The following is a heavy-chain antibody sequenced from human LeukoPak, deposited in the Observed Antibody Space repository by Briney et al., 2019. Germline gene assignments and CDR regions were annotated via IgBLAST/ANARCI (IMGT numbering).Heavy chain of an antibody. CDR2: IIPILGIA. CDR1: RGTFSSYT. J-gene: IGHJ6*02. Sequence: SVKVSCKASRGTFSSYTISWVRQAPGQGVEWMGRIIPILGIANYAQKFQGRVTITADKSTSTAYMEPSSLRSEDPGVYYCARESGDFWSGYYYYGMDVWGQGTTVTVSS. D-gene: IGHD3-3*01. CDR3: ARESGDFWSGYYYYGMDV. V-gene: IGHV1-69*04.